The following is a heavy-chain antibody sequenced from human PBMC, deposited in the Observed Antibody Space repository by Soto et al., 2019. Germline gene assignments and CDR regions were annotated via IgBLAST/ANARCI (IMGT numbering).Heavy chain of an antibody. Sequence: TSETLSLTCAVYGGSFSGYYWSWIRQPPGKGLEWIGEINHSGSTNYNPSLKSRVTISVDTSKNQFSLKLSSVTAADTAVYYCARYSSSWLGRYYYYYGMDVWGQGTTVTVS. V-gene: IGHV4-34*01. CDR1: GGSFSGYY. CDR2: INHSGST. J-gene: IGHJ6*02. D-gene: IGHD6-13*01. CDR3: ARYSSSWLGRYYYYYGMDV.